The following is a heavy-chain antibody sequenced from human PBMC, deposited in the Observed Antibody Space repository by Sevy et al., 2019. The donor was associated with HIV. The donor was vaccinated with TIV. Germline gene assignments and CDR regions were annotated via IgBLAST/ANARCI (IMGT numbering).Heavy chain of an antibody. CDR1: GFNFNIAA. J-gene: IGHJ5*02. V-gene: IGHV3-73*01. D-gene: IGHD2-15*01. Sequence: GGSLRLSCAASGFNFNIAAIHWVRQAPGRGLEWVARIRSRADSYETEYSGSVRGRFTISRDDSRTTAYLQMNSLKTEDTAVYSCTRQGVIAELDLWGQGTLVTVSS. CDR3: TRQGVIAELDL. CDR2: IRSRADSYET.